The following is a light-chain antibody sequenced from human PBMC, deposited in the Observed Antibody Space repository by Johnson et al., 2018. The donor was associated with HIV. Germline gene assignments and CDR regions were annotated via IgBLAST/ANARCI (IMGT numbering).Light chain of an antibody. V-gene: IGLV1-51*01. Sequence: QSVLTQPPSVSAAPGQKVTISCSGSSSNIGNNYVSWYQQLPGTAPKLLIYDNNKRPSGIPDRFSGSKSGTSATLGITGLQTGDEADYYCGTWDSSLCAFFGTGTKVTVL. CDR2: DNN. CDR1: SSNIGNNY. J-gene: IGLJ1*01. CDR3: GTWDSSLCAF.